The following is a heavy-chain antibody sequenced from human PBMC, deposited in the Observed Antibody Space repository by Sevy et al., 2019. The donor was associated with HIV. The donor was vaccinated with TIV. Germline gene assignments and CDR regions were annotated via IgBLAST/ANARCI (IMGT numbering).Heavy chain of an antibody. CDR2: ISSSGHST. V-gene: IGHV3-23*01. CDR1: GFTFSSYD. Sequence: GGSLRLSCTASGFTFSSYDMSWVRQAPGKGLECVSTISSSGHSTYYADSVKGRFTVSRDNSRNKLYLQMNSLRAEDTAVYYCAKMGQLISGAGDWFGPWGQGTLVTVSS. J-gene: IGHJ5*02. D-gene: IGHD2-2*01. CDR3: AKMGQLISGAGDWFGP.